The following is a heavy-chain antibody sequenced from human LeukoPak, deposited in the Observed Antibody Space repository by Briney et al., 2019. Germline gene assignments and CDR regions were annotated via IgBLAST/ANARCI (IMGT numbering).Heavy chain of an antibody. CDR1: GFTFSSYW. V-gene: IGHV3-7*01. J-gene: IGHJ5*02. CDR3: ARESTIFGVAPEWFDP. D-gene: IGHD3-3*01. CDR2: IKQDGSEK. Sequence: GSLRLSCAASGFTFSSYWMSWVRQAPGKGLEWVANIKQDGSEKYYVDSVKGRFTISRDNAKNSLYLQMNSLRAEDTAVYYCARESTIFGVAPEWFDPWGQGTLVTVSS.